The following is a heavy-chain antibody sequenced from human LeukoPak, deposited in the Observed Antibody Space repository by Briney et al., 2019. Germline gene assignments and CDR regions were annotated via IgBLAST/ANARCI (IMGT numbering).Heavy chain of an antibody. CDR1: GFTVSSNY. CDR3: ARDRGDGTAGFDY. CDR2: IYSGGNT. Sequence: GGSLRLSCAASGFTVSSNYMSWVRQAPGKGLEWVSVIYSGGNTYYADSVKGRFTISRDNSKNTLYLQMNSLRAEDTAVYYCARDRGDGTAGFDYWGQGTLVTVSS. D-gene: IGHD3-16*01. V-gene: IGHV3-66*01. J-gene: IGHJ4*02.